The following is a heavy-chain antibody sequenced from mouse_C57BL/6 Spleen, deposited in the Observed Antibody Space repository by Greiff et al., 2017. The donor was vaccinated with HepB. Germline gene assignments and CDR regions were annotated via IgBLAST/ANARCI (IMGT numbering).Heavy chain of an antibody. CDR1: GYTFTDYY. CDR3: ARKDGYWGFAY. Sequence: DVKLQQSGPELVKPGASVKISCKASGYTFTDYYMNWVKQSHGKSLEWIGDINPNNGGTSYNQKFKGKATLTVDKSSSTAYMELRSLTSEDSAVYYCARKDGYWGFAYWGQGTLVTVSA. V-gene: IGHV1-26*01. CDR2: INPNNGGT. J-gene: IGHJ3*01. D-gene: IGHD2-3*01.